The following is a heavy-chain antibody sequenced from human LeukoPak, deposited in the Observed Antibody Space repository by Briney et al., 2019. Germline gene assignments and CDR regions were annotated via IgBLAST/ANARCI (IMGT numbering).Heavy chain of an antibody. Sequence: GSLRLSCAASGFTFSSYWMSWVRQPPGKGLEWIGYIYYSGSTNYNPSLKSRVTISVDTSKNQFSLKLSSVTAADTAVYYCARGWNYLDYWGQGTLVTVSS. D-gene: IGHD5-24*01. V-gene: IGHV4-59*01. CDR2: IYYSGST. CDR1: GFTFSSYW. CDR3: ARGWNYLDY. J-gene: IGHJ4*02.